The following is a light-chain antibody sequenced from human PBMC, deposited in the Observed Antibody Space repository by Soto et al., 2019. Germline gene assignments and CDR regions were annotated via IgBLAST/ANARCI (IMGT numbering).Light chain of an antibody. V-gene: IGLV2-23*02. CDR1: GSYNF. J-gene: IGLJ1*01. Sequence: SVQTQPASVSGSPGQSITVSCTVGSYNFVSWYQQHPGKAPKVLIYEVSKRPSGVSDRFSGSKSGNTASLTISGLQAEDEADYYCCSDAGRSTYVFGNGTKVTVL. CDR2: EVS. CDR3: CSDAGRSTYV.